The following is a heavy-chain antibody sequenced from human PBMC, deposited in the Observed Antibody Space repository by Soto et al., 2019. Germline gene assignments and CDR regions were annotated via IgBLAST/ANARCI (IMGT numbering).Heavy chain of an antibody. V-gene: IGHV3-74*01. CDR2: INGDGGST. D-gene: IGHD2-2*01. CDR1: GFTFSSYW. Sequence: EVQLVESGGGLVQTGGSLRLSCAASGFTFSSYWMHWVRQAPGKGVVWVSRINGDGGSTNYADSVKGRFTISRDNAKNTVYLQMDSLRAEDTAAYYCARGLYLKYGQDYWGQGTLVTVSS. CDR3: ARGLYLKYGQDY. J-gene: IGHJ4*02.